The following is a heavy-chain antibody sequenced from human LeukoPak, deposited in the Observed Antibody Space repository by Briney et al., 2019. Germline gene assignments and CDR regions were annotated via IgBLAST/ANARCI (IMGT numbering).Heavy chain of an antibody. CDR3: AKDVGKWESLHFFDY. J-gene: IGHJ4*02. CDR1: GFTFSSHS. D-gene: IGHD1-26*01. Sequence: GGSLRLTCAASGFTFSSHSMNGVRQAPGKGLEWVSYISSSGSTIYYADSVKGRFSISRDNAKNSLHLQMNSLRGDDTAVYYCAKDVGKWESLHFFDYWGQGTLVTVSS. CDR2: ISSSGSTI. V-gene: IGHV3-48*01.